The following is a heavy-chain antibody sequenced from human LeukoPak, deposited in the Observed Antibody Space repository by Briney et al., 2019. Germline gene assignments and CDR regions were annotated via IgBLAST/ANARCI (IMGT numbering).Heavy chain of an antibody. CDR1: GASISTRSNY. J-gene: IGHJ6*02. Sequence: SETLSLTCTVSGASISTRSNYWGWIRQPPGQGLEWIGSIYYSGSTYFNPSLQSRVTLSVDTSNSQFFLKLNSVTAADTAVYYCVRGYGDYARQYYYGMDVWGQGTTVTVSS. CDR3: VRGYGDYARQYYYGMDV. V-gene: IGHV4-39*01. D-gene: IGHD4-17*01. CDR2: IYYSGST.